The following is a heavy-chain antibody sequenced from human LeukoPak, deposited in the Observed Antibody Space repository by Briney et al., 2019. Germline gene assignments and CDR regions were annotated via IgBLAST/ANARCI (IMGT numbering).Heavy chain of an antibody. Sequence: PSETLSLTCAVYGGSFSGYYWSWIRQPPGKGLEWIGEINHIGSTNYNPSLKSRVTISVDTSKNQFSLKLSSVTAADTAVYYCARGGPNSSGWYGRVNWFDPWGQGTLVTVSS. J-gene: IGHJ5*02. CDR3: ARGGPNSSGWYGRVNWFDP. D-gene: IGHD6-19*01. V-gene: IGHV4-34*01. CDR1: GGSFSGYY. CDR2: INHIGST.